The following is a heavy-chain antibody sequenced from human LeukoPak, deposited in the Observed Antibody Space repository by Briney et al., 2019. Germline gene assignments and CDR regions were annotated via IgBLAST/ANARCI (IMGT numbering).Heavy chain of an antibody. J-gene: IGHJ6*03. CDR3: AKAPPDPYYYYMDV. Sequence: GGPLRLSCAASKFTFNNYAMHWVRQTPGKGLEWVAVIWFDGSRQYYAVSVKGRFTISRDNSKNTLFLQMNNLRAGDTAIYYCAKAPPDPYYYYMDVWGKGTPVTVSS. CDR1: KFTFNNYA. V-gene: IGHV3-33*06. CDR2: IWFDGSRQ.